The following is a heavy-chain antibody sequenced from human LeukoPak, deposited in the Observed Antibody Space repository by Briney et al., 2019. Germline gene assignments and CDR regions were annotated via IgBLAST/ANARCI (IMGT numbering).Heavy chain of an antibody. CDR2: ISGSGGST. CDR3: AKFGLAGSGRYHDAFDM. J-gene: IGHJ3*02. Sequence: GGSLRLSCAASGFAFSSYGMTWVRQAPGKGLEWVSAISGSGGSTYYADSVKGRSAISRDNSKNTLYLLMNSLRADDTAVYYCAKFGLAGSGRYHDAFDMWGQGTMVTVSS. D-gene: IGHD3-10*01. V-gene: IGHV3-23*01. CDR1: GFAFSSYG.